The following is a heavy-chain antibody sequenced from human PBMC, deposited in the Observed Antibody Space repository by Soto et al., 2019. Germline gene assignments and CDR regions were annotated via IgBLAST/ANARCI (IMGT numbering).Heavy chain of an antibody. J-gene: IGHJ6*02. CDR1: GGSISSGGYY. D-gene: IGHD6-13*01. Sequence: SETLSLTCTVSGGSISSGGYYWSWIRQHPGKGLEWIGYIYYSGSTYYNPSLKSRVTISVDTSKNQFSLKLSSVTAADTAVYYWARGSSSWHPRLDFWGQGTTVPVYS. CDR3: ARGSSSWHPRLDF. CDR2: IYYSGST. V-gene: IGHV4-31*03.